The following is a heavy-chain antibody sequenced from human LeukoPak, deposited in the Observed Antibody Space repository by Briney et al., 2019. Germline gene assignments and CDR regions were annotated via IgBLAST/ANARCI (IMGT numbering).Heavy chain of an antibody. CDR1: GASITNSY. Sequence: PSETLSLTCTVSGASITNSYWNWVRQPPGKVLEWIGYIYSSGNTNYNPSLKSRVTISLDVPKNQFSLKLTSVTAADTAVYYCANSYDGKIVPFDNWGQGALVAVSS. CDR2: IYSSGNT. J-gene: IGHJ4*02. V-gene: IGHV4-4*09. CDR3: ANSYDGKIVPFDN. D-gene: IGHD4-23*01.